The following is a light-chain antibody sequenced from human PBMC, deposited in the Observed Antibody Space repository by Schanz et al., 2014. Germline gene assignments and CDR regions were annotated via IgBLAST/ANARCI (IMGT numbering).Light chain of an antibody. CDR1: QSVSSSY. Sequence: EVLLTQSPGTLSLSPGERATLSCRASQSVSSSYLVWYQQKPGQAPRLLIYGPSSRATGIPDRFSGSGSGTDFTLTISSLQSEDFAVYYCQQRSNWPLTFGGGTKVEIK. J-gene: IGKJ4*01. CDR3: QQRSNWPLT. CDR2: GPS. V-gene: IGKV3D-20*02.